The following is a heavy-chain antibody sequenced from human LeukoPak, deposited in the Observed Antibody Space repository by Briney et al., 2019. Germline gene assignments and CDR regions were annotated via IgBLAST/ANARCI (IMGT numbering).Heavy chain of an antibody. CDR2: IKQDGSEK. V-gene: IGHV3-7*01. CDR1: GFTFSSHW. Sequence: PGGSLRLSCAASGFTFSSHWMSWVRQAPGKGLEWVANIKQDGSEKYYVDSVKGRFTISRDNAKNSLYLQMNSLRAEDTAVYYCARGYYDSSGYYDLWGQGTMVTVSS. D-gene: IGHD3-22*01. CDR3: ARGYYDSSGYYDL. J-gene: IGHJ3*01.